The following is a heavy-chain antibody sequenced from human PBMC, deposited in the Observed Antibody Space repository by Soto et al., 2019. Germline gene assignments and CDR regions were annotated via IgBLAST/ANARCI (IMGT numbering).Heavy chain of an antibody. D-gene: IGHD1-26*01. V-gene: IGHV3-33*01. CDR3: ARDRRVSGSYFDF. Sequence: QVQLVESGGGVVQPGRSLRLSCAASGFTFSSYGMHWVRQAPGKGLEWVAIIWYDGSNKYYADSVKGRFTISRDNSRNTLYLQMNSLGAEDTAVYYCARDRRVSGSYFDFWGQGTLVTVSS. CDR1: GFTFSSYG. J-gene: IGHJ4*02. CDR2: IWYDGSNK.